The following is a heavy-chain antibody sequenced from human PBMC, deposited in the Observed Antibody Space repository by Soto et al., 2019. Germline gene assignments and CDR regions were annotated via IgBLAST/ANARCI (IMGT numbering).Heavy chain of an antibody. D-gene: IGHD2-15*01. J-gene: IGHJ4*02. CDR1: GGSFSGYY. Sequence: PSETLSLTCAVYGGSFSGYYWSWIRQPPGKGLEWIGEINHSGSTNYNPSLKSRVTISVDTSKNQFSLKLSSVTAADTAVYYCARSSSGYCSGGSCPYYFDYWGQGTLVTVSS. CDR3: ARSSSGYCSGGSCPYYFDY. CDR2: INHSGST. V-gene: IGHV4-34*01.